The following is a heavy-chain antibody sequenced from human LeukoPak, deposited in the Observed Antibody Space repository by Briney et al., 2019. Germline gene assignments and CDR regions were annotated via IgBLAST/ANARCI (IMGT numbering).Heavy chain of an antibody. CDR2: IYYSGST. V-gene: IGHV4-59*08. Sequence: SETLSLACTVSGGSISSYYWSWIRQPPGKGLEWIGYIYYSGSTNYNPSLKSRVTISVDTSKNQFSLKLSSVTAADTAVYYCARARYSSSSPFDYWGQGTLVTVSS. D-gene: IGHD6-6*01. CDR3: ARARYSSSSPFDY. CDR1: GGSISSYY. J-gene: IGHJ4*02.